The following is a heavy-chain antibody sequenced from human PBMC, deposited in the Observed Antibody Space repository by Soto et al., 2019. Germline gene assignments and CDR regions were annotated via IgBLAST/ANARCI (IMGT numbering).Heavy chain of an antibody. CDR2: ISHHGSNK. D-gene: IGHD1-20*01. J-gene: IGHJ6*03. V-gene: IGHV3-30*03. Sequence: PGGSLRLSCAASGFTFSTYAIHWVRQAPGKGLEWVAVISHHGSNKYYADSVKGRFTISRDNSENTLYLQMNSLRPEDTAVYYCARVTLYYYMDVWGKGTTVTVSS. CDR3: ARVTLYYYMDV. CDR1: GFTFSTYA.